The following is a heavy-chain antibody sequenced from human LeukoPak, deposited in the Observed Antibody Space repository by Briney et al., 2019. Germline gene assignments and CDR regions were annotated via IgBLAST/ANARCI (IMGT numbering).Heavy chain of an antibody. CDR2: IYYSGST. Sequence: PSETLSPTCTVSGGSISSYYWSRIRQPPGKGLEWIGYIYYSGSTNYNPSLKSRVTISVDTSKNQFSLKLSSVTAADTAVYYCARERGSGVSRGAFDIWGQGTMVTVSS. V-gene: IGHV4-59*01. CDR3: ARERGSGVSRGAFDI. CDR1: GGSISSYY. D-gene: IGHD3-16*01. J-gene: IGHJ3*02.